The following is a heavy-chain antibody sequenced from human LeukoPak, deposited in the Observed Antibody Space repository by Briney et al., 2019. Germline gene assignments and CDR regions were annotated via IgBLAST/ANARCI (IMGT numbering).Heavy chain of an antibody. CDR1: GGSISGTINY. CDR2: IYYSGST. Sequence: ASETLSLTCTVSGGSISGTINYWGWIRQPPGKGLEWIGSIYYSGSTYYNPSLKSRVTISLDTSKNQFSLRLNSVTAADTAVYYCARAATYYYDPPLGPWGQGTLVTVSS. CDR3: ARAATYYYDPPLGP. D-gene: IGHD3-22*01. V-gene: IGHV4-39*02. J-gene: IGHJ5*02.